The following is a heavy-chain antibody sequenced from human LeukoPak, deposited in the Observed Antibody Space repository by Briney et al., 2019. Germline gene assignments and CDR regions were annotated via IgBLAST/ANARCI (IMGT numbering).Heavy chain of an antibody. J-gene: IGHJ4*02. D-gene: IGHD4-17*01. V-gene: IGHV4-59*08. Sequence: SETLSLTCTVPGGSISSYYWSWIRQPPGKGLEWIGYIYYSGSTNYNPSLKSRVTISVDTSKNQFSLKLSSVTAADTAVYYCARQRDYGDYYFDYWGQGTLVTVSS. CDR3: ARQRDYGDYYFDY. CDR2: IYYSGST. CDR1: GGSISSYY.